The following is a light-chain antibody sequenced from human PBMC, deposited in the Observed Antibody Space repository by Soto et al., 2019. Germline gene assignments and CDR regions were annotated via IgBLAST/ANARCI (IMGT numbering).Light chain of an antibody. CDR3: QQYNRT. J-gene: IGKJ1*01. Sequence: DIQMTQSPSTLSASVGDRVTITCRASQSISSWLAWYQQKPGKAPKLLIYDASSLESGVPSRFSGSGSGTEFTLTISSLQPDDFATYYCQQYNRTFGQGTKAEIK. CDR2: DAS. CDR1: QSISSW. V-gene: IGKV1-5*01.